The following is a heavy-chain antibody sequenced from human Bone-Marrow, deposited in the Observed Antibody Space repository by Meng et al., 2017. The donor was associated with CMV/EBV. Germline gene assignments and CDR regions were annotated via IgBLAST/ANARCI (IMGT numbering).Heavy chain of an antibody. D-gene: IGHD2-2*01. CDR1: GFTFSSYS. J-gene: IGHJ6*02. Sequence: GGSLRLSCAASGFTFSSYSMNWVRQAPGKGLEWVSSISSSSSYIYYADSVKGRFTISRDNAKNSLYLQMNSLRAEDTAVYYCARALGYCSSTSCYYYYYGMDVWGQGTTVTVSS. V-gene: IGHV3-21*01. CDR2: ISSSSSYI. CDR3: ARALGYCSSTSCYYYYYGMDV.